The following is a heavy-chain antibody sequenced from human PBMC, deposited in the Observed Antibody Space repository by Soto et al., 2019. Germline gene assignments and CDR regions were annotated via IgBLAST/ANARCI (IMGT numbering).Heavy chain of an antibody. J-gene: IGHJ5*02. CDR2: IIPIFGTA. CDR1: GGTFSSYA. CDR3: ASRIAAAGTNWFDP. D-gene: IGHD6-13*01. V-gene: IGHV1-69*12. Sequence: QVQLVQSGAEVKKPGSSVKVSCKASGGTFSSYAISWVRQAPGQGLQWMGGIIPIFGTANYAQKFQGRVTITAYESTSTAYMELSSLRSEDTAVYYCASRIAAAGTNWFDPGGQGTLVTVSS.